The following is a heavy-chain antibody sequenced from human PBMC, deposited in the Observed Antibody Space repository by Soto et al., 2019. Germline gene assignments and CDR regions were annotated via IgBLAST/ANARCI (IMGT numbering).Heavy chain of an antibody. Sequence: EVQLLESGGGLVQPGGSLRLSCAASGFTFSSYAMTWVRQAPGKGLEYVSSITGSGGSTYYADSVRGRFTISRDNSKNTLFVQMNSLRPDDTALYYCARAPSGSYPEFDYWGQGTLVTVSS. CDR3: ARAPSGSYPEFDY. CDR2: ITGSGGST. J-gene: IGHJ4*02. CDR1: GFTFSSYA. D-gene: IGHD1-26*01. V-gene: IGHV3-23*01.